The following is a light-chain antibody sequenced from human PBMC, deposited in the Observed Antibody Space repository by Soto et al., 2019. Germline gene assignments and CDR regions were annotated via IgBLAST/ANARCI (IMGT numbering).Light chain of an antibody. J-gene: IGLJ3*02. CDR3: SSYTSSSTWV. Sequence: QSALTQPASVSGSPGQSVTISCTGTGSDIGYYPYVAWYQQKPGRAPKLMIYEVSNRPSGVSNRFSGSKSGNTASLTISGLQAEDEADYYCSSYTSSSTWVFGGGTKLTVL. CDR2: EVS. V-gene: IGLV2-14*01. CDR1: GSDIGYYPY.